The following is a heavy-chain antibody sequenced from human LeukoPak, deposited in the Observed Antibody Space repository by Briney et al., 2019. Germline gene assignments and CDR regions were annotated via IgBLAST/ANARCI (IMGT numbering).Heavy chain of an antibody. Sequence: PGGSLRLSCAASGLTFSQYAMSWVRQAPGKGLEWISFINFGDGNTHYADSVKGRFTISRDNSRNTLYLQMNSLRAEDTAAYYCASSGYGVHDYWGQGTPVTVSS. CDR3: ASSGYGVHDY. CDR2: INFGDGNT. J-gene: IGHJ4*02. V-gene: IGHV3-23*01. D-gene: IGHD4-17*01. CDR1: GLTFSQYA.